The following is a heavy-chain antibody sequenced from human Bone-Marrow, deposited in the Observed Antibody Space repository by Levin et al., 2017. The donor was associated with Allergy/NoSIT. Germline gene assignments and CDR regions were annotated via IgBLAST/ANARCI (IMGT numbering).Heavy chain of an antibody. CDR1: GFTFSSYA. V-gene: IGHV3-23*01. J-gene: IGHJ6*04. Sequence: GESLKISCAASGFTFSSYAMSWVRQAPGKGLEWVSAISGSGGSTYYADSVKGRFTISRDNSKNTLYLQMNSLRAEDTAVYYCAITTTVRSLDVWGKGTTVTVSS. CDR3: AITTTVRSLDV. D-gene: IGHD3-10*01. CDR2: ISGSGGST.